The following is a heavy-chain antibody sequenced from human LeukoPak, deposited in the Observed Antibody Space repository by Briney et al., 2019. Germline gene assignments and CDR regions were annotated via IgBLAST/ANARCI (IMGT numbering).Heavy chain of an antibody. CDR2: INSDGSST. V-gene: IGHV3-74*01. Sequence: PGRSLRLSCAASGFTFSSYAMHWVRQAPGKGLVWVSRINSDGSSTSYADSVKGRFTISRDNAKSTLYLQMNSLRAEDTAVYYCARGHGYGNWFDPWGQGTLVTVSS. D-gene: IGHD6-13*01. J-gene: IGHJ5*02. CDR1: GFTFSSYA. CDR3: ARGHGYGNWFDP.